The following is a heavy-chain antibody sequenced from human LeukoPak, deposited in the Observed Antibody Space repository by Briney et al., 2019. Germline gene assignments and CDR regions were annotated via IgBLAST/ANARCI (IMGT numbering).Heavy chain of an antibody. V-gene: IGHV5-51*04. D-gene: IGHD6-13*01. J-gene: IGHJ4*02. Sequence: GESLKISCKGSGHCFTNYWIGWVRQMPGKGLEWMGIIYPVDSETRYSPSFQGQVTISADKPVTTAYLQWSSLKASDTPGYYCACGTSRTWSNFDYWGQGTLVTVSS. CDR2: IYPVDSET. CDR1: GHCFTNYW. CDR3: ACGTSRTWSNFDY.